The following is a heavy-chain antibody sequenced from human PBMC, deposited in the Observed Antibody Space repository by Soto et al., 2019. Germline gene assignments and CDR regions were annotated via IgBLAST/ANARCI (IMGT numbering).Heavy chain of an antibody. CDR2: ININSGNT. Sequence: QEQLVQSGAEVKKPGASVKVSCKASGNTFPTYDINWVRQATGQGLEWMGWININSGNTAYAQKFQGRFIMTRNTSINTVYMELSSLRSDDTAVYYCSKGYAMDVWGQGTTVIVSS. CDR1: GNTFPTYD. J-gene: IGHJ6*02. CDR3: SKGYAMDV. V-gene: IGHV1-8*01.